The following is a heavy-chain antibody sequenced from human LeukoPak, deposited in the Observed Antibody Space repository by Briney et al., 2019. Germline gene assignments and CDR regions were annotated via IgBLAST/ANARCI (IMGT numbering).Heavy chain of an antibody. CDR1: GFSLSTSGVG. V-gene: IGHV2-5*01. D-gene: IGHD3-10*01. J-gene: IGHJ6*02. CDR3: AQSNYGSGSSETNYYYYYGMDV. Sequence: SGPTLVNPTQTLTLTCTFSGFSLSTSGVGVGWIRQPPGMALEWLALIYWNDDKRYSPSLKSRLTITKDTSKNQVVLTMTNMDPVDTATYYCAQSNYGSGSSETNYYYYYGMDVWGQGTTVTVSS. CDR2: IYWNDDK.